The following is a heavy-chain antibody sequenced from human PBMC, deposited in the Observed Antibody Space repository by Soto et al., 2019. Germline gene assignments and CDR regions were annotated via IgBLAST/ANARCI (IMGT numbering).Heavy chain of an antibody. V-gene: IGHV1-69*13. Sequence: SVKVSCKASGGTFSSYAIRWVRQAPGQGLEWMGGIIPIFGTANYAQKFQGRVTITADESTSTAYMELSSLRSEDTAVYYCASTAEAVGAIPYYYYYGMDVWGQGTTVTVSS. CDR1: GGTFSSYA. D-gene: IGHD1-26*01. CDR3: ASTAEAVGAIPYYYYYGMDV. J-gene: IGHJ6*02. CDR2: IIPIFGTA.